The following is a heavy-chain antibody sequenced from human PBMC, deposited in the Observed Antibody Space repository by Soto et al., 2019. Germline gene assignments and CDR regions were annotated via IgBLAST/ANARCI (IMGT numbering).Heavy chain of an antibody. D-gene: IGHD6-19*01. CDR2: INHSGST. Sequence: SETLSLTCAVYGGSFSGYYWSWIRQPPGKGLEWIGEINHSGSTNYNPSLKSRVTISVDTSKNQFSLKLSSVTAADTAVYYCAREPGIAVAGHNPAGENMDVWGKGTTVTVSS. V-gene: IGHV4-34*01. CDR1: GGSFSGYY. J-gene: IGHJ6*03. CDR3: AREPGIAVAGHNPAGENMDV.